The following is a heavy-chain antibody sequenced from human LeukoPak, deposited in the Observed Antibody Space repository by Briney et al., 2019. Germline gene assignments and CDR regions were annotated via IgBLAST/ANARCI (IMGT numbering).Heavy chain of an antibody. V-gene: IGHV3-74*01. J-gene: IGHJ4*01. D-gene: IGHD2-21*02. CDR1: EFNFFSYG. CDR2: IFTDGSTT. Sequence: GGSLRLSCVASEFNFFSYGMQWVRQAPGKGLVWVSRIFTDGSTTSYADSVKGRFTISRDNAKNTLYLQMNSLRAEDTAVYYCARELPREVTLDYWGQGPLVTVSP. CDR3: ARELPREVTLDY.